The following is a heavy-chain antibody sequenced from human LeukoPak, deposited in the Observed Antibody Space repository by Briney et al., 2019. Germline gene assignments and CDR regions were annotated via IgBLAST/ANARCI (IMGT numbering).Heavy chain of an antibody. D-gene: IGHD3-10*01. CDR3: ARGYGSGSYNNFNH. V-gene: IGHV4-59*01. CDR2: IHYTGST. J-gene: IGHJ4*02. CDR1: GGSIRGYY. Sequence: PSETLSLTCTVSGGSIRGYYRSWVRQPPGKGLEWIGYIHYTGSTDYNPSLNSRLTMSVDPSKNQFSLNLSSVTAADTAVYSCARGYGSGSYNNFNHWGQGILVTVSS.